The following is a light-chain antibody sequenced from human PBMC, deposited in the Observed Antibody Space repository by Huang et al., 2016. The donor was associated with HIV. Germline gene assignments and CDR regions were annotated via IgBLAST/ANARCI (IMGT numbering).Light chain of an antibody. CDR2: VSS. CDR3: QHSYVSLGYT. J-gene: IGKJ2*01. Sequence: DIQMTQSPSSLSASVGDRVTLTCRTSQDIDSHLNWYQQRPGRAPKLLIYVSSTLQSGVPSRFSGCGSGTDFTLTISNLQPEDFATYYCQHSYVSLGYTFGQGTKLEI. CDR1: QDIDSH. V-gene: IGKV1-39*01.